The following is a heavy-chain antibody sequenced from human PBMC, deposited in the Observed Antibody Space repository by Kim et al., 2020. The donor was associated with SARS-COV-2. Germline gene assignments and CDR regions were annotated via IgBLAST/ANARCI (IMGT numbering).Heavy chain of an antibody. CDR2: IYYSGST. CDR1: GGSISSGGYY. D-gene: IGHD3-22*01. V-gene: IGHV4-31*03. J-gene: IGHJ6*02. Sequence: SETLSLTCTVSGGSISSGGYYWSWIRQHPGKGLEWIGYIYYSGSTYYTPSRQSRVTISVDTSKNQLTLKLSSVTAADTSVYYCARVHYDSSGYDWTNGMDVWGQGTTGTVSS. CDR3: ARVHYDSSGYDWTNGMDV.